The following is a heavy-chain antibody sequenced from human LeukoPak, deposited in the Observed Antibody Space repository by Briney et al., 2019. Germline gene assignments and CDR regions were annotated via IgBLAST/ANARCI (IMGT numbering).Heavy chain of an antibody. CDR3: AKDRSEMATTRTFDY. CDR2: IIPIFGTA. D-gene: IGHD5-24*01. V-gene: IGHV1-69*05. CDR1: GGTFSSYA. Sequence: SVKVSCKASGGTFSSYAISWVRQAPGQGLEWMGGIIPIFGTANYAQKFQGRVTITTDESTSTAYMELSSLRSEDTAVYYCAKDRSEMATTRTFDYWGQGTLVTVSS. J-gene: IGHJ4*02.